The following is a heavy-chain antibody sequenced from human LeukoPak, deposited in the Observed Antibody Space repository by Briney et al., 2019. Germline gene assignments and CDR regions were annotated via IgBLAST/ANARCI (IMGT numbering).Heavy chain of an antibody. CDR2: INPNSGGT. D-gene: IGHD6-6*01. J-gene: IGHJ4*02. Sequence: GASAKVSCKASGYTFTGYYMHWVRQAPGQGLEWMGWINPNSGGTNYAQKFQGRVTMTRDTSISTAYMELSRLRSDDTAVYYCARVTAARGYFDYWGQGTLVTVSS. V-gene: IGHV1-2*02. CDR1: GYTFTGYY. CDR3: ARVTAARGYFDY.